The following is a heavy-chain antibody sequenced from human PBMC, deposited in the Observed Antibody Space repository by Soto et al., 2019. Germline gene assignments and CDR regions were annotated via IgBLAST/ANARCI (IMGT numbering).Heavy chain of an antibody. CDR3: ARGVAGSGFDL. D-gene: IGHD6-19*01. J-gene: IGHJ4*02. Sequence: SQTLSLTCAISGDSVSSDTAAWNWIRSSPSRGLEWLGRTYYRSNWRHDYAVSVKSRITVNPDTSKNHFSLQLNSVTPDGTAVYYCARGVAGSGFDLWGQGXLVT. CDR2: TYYRSNWRH. V-gene: IGHV6-1*01. CDR1: GDSVSSDTAA.